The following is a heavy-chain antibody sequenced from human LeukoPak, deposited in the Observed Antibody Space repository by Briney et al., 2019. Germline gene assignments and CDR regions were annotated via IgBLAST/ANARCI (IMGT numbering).Heavy chain of an antibody. V-gene: IGHV4-34*01. CDR2: INHSGST. Sequence: SETLSLTCAIYGGSFSGYYWSWIRQPPGKGLEWIGEINHSGSTNYNPSLKSRVTISVDTSKNQFSLKLSSVTAADTAVYYCARVPTRKPKSIFGVVSSLYYFDYWGQGTLVAVSS. J-gene: IGHJ4*02. D-gene: IGHD3-3*01. CDR1: GGSFSGYY. CDR3: ARVPTRKPKSIFGVVSSLYYFDY.